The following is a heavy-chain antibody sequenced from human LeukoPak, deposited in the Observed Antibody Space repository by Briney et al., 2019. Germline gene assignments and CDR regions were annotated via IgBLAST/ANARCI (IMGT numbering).Heavy chain of an antibody. Sequence: PSETLSLTCSVSGGSISNYYWSWIRQPPGKGLEWIGYIYNSGNTNYSPSLKSRVTISVDTSKNQLSLKLSSVTAADTAMYYCARPHGGPYAFDIWGQGTMVTVSS. D-gene: IGHD3-16*01. CDR1: GGSISNYY. V-gene: IGHV4-59*01. CDR3: ARPHGGPYAFDI. J-gene: IGHJ3*02. CDR2: IYNSGNT.